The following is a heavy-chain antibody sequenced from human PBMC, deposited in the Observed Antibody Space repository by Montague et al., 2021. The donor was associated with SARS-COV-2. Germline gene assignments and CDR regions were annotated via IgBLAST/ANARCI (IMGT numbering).Heavy chain of an antibody. J-gene: IGHJ6*02. Sequence: SGTLSLTCTVSGGSISSYYWSWIRQPPGKGLEWIGYIYYSGSTNYNPSLKSRVTISVDTSKNQFSLKLSSVTAADTAVYYCARYTRQIRLIVFDYGMDVWGQGTTVTVSS. CDR3: ARYTRQIRLIVFDYGMDV. D-gene: IGHD4-17*01. CDR1: GGSISSYY. V-gene: IGHV4-59*01. CDR2: IYYSGST.